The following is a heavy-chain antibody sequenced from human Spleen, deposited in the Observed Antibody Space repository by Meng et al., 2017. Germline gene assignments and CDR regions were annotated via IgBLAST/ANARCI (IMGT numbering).Heavy chain of an antibody. CDR1: GFSFSSYP. J-gene: IGHJ4*02. V-gene: IGHV3-64*02. CDR3: ARDMSAGLFYIDS. CDR2: ISGDGRDT. Sequence: GESLKISCAASGFSFSSYPTHWVRQAPGKGLESVSAISGDGRDTYYADSVKGRFTISRDNSKNTLYLQMGSLRAEDTAVYYCARDMSAGLFYIDSWGQGTLVTVSS. D-gene: IGHD3-16*01.